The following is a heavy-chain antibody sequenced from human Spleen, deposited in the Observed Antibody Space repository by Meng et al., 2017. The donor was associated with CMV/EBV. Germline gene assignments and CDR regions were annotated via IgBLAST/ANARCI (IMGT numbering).Heavy chain of an antibody. D-gene: IGHD3-3*01. Sequence: SETLSLTCIVAGGSISSQNYWWGWIRQPPGKGLEWIASVYSIGNTFYSPSLRSRVTISVDTSQNQVSLNLTSVAAADTAVYYCARQTNFWSGDYYVDSWGQGTLVTVSS. CDR1: GGSISSQNYW. J-gene: IGHJ1*01. V-gene: IGHV4-39*01. CDR2: VYSIGNT. CDR3: ARQTNFWSGDYYVDS.